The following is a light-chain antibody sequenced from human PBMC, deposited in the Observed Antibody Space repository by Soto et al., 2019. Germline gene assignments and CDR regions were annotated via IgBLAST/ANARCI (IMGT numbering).Light chain of an antibody. Sequence: EVVLAQSPGALSLSPGERATLCCRASESVSSSFLTWYQQKPGQAPRLLIYRTSNRVTGIPDRFSGSGSGTDFTLTISRLEPEDFAVYYCQQFGSPLTFGGGTKVDIK. CDR2: RTS. V-gene: IGKV3-20*01. CDR3: QQFGSPLT. CDR1: ESVSSSF. J-gene: IGKJ4*01.